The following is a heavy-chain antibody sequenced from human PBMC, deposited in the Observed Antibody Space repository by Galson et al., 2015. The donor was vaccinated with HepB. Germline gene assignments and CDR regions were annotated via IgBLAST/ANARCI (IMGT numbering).Heavy chain of an antibody. CDR2: ISSSSTNI. CDR3: ASSPDSGLVGATVLTF. Sequence: SLRLSCAASGFTFSNYTMNWVRQAPGKGLEWVSSISSSSTNIYYADSVKGRFTISRDNAKVSLYLQMNSLRAEDTAVYYCASSPDSGLVGATVLTFWGQGTLVAVSS. D-gene: IGHD1-26*01. V-gene: IGHV3-21*01. J-gene: IGHJ4*02. CDR1: GFTFSNYT.